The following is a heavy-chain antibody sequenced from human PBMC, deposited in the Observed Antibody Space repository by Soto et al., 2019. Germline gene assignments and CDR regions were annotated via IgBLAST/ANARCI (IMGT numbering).Heavy chain of an antibody. CDR3: VQFSHSSSTMHFDY. J-gene: IGHJ4*02. CDR1: GFTFSSYA. V-gene: IGHV3-64D*06. CDR2: ISSNGGST. Sequence: GGSLRLSCSASGFTFSSYAMHWVRQAPGKGLEYVSAISSNGGSTYYADSVKGRFTISRDNSKNTLYLQMSSLRAEDTAVYYCVQFSHSSSTMHFDYWGQGTLVTVSS. D-gene: IGHD6-6*01.